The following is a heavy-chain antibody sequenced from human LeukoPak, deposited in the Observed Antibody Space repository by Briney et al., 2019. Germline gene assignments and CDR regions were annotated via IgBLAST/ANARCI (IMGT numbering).Heavy chain of an antibody. Sequence: GGPLRLSCTASGFTFGDYAMSWIRQASGKGLEWVGFIRSKAYGETADYAASVKGRFTISRDDSKAIAYLQMNSLKTEDTAVYHCTRDRGAYNLYDYWGQGTLVTVSS. V-gene: IGHV3-49*03. CDR3: TRDRGAYNLYDY. J-gene: IGHJ4*02. D-gene: IGHD1-1*01. CDR2: IRSKAYGETA. CDR1: GFTFGDYA.